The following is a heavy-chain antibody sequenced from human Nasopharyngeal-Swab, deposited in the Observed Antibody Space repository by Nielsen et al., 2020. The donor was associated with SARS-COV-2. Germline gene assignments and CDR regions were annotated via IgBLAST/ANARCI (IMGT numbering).Heavy chain of an antibody. Sequence: GGSLSLSCAASGFIFRTYTMNWVRQAPGKGLEWLSSIRSSTSYIYYADSVKGRFTISRDNAKNSLYLQMNSLRTEDTAVYYCATSGYSSGWIFWGQGTLVTVSS. D-gene: IGHD6-19*01. V-gene: IGHV3-21*01. CDR3: ATSGYSSGWIF. CDR1: GFIFRTYT. J-gene: IGHJ4*02. CDR2: IRSSTSYI.